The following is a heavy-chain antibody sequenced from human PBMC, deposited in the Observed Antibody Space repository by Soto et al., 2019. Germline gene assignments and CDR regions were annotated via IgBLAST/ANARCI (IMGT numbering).Heavy chain of an antibody. CDR3: ARDLGNIAATSYLVY. Sequence: GGSLRLSCAASGFTFSSYSMNWVRQAPGKGLEWVSYISSSSSTIYYADSVKGRFTISRDNAKNSLYLQMNGLRDEDTAVYYCARDLGNIAATSYLVYWGQGTLVTVSS. CDR2: ISSSSSTI. CDR1: GFTFSSYS. D-gene: IGHD6-25*01. V-gene: IGHV3-48*02. J-gene: IGHJ4*02.